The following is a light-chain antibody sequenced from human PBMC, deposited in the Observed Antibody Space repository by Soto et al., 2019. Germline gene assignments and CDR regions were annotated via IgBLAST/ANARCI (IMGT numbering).Light chain of an antibody. V-gene: IGKV3D-20*02. CDR2: GAS. CDR1: QSVSNNY. Sequence: EIVLTQSPGTLSLSPGERATLSCRASQSVSNNYLAWYQQKPGQAPRLLIYGASNRATGIPDRFSGSGSGTDFTLTISRLEPEDFAVYYCQQRSNWPPIFTFGPGTKVDIK. CDR3: QQRSNWPPIFT. J-gene: IGKJ3*01.